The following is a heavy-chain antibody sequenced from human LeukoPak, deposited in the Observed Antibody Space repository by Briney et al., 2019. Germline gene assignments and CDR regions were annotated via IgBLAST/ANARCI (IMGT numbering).Heavy chain of an antibody. Sequence: GGSLRLSCAASGFTFGNHAMSWVRQAPGKGLEWVSIVGGSGVKTYYADSVKGRFTISRDNSKNTVYLQMNSLRAEDTAVYYCAKRGDCSGTCTYDYWGQGTLVTVSS. CDR1: GFTFGNHA. CDR3: AKRGDCSGTCTYDY. V-gene: IGHV3-23*01. D-gene: IGHD2-2*01. J-gene: IGHJ4*02. CDR2: VGGSGVKT.